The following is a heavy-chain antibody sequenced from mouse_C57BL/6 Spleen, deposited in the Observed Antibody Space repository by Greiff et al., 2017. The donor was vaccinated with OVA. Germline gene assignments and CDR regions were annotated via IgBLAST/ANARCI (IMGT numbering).Heavy chain of an antibody. CDR1: GYTFTDYY. CDR2: INPNNGGT. Sequence: EVQLQQSGPELVKPGASVKISCKASGYTFTDYYMNWVKQSHGKSLEWIGDINPNNGGTSYNQKFKGTATLTVDKSSSTAYMELRSLTSEDSAGYCCARSNYYGPRYVDVWGTGTTVTVAS. CDR3: ARSNYYGPRYVDV. D-gene: IGHD1-2*01. J-gene: IGHJ1*03. V-gene: IGHV1-26*01.